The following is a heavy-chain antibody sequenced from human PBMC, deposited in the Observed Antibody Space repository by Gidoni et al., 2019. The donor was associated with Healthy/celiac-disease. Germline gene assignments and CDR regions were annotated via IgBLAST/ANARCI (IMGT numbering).Heavy chain of an antibody. D-gene: IGHD2-2*01. CDR3: AREIVPAAIGSDWFDP. V-gene: IGHV3-7*03. J-gene: IGHJ5*02. CDR1: GFTFSSYW. CDR2: IKQDGSEK. Sequence: EVQLVESGGGLVQPGGCLRLSCEASGFTFSSYWMRWVRQAPGKGLEWVANIKQDGSEKYYVDSVKGRFTISRDNAKNSLYLQMNSLRAEDTAVYYCAREIVPAAIGSDWFDPWGQGTLVTVSS.